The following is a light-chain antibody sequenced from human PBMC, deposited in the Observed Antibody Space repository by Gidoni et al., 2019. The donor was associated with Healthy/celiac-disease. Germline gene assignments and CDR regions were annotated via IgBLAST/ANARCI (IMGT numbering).Light chain of an antibody. CDR2: GAS. CDR1: QCVSSSY. Sequence: EIVLTQSPGTLSLSPGERATLSCRASQCVSSSYLAWYQQKPGQAPRLLIYGASSRATGTPDRFSGSGSGTDFTLTISRLEPEDFAVYYCQQYGSSPLYTFGQGTKLEIK. CDR3: QQYGSSPLYT. V-gene: IGKV3-20*01. J-gene: IGKJ2*01.